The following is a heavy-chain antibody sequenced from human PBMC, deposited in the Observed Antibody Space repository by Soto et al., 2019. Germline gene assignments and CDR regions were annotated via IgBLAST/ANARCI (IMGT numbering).Heavy chain of an antibody. D-gene: IGHD2-15*01. CDR2: INHSGST. J-gene: IGHJ5*02. CDR3: AGASVVVAATTYNWFEP. Sequence: PSETLSLTCAVYGGSVSGYYWRWIRQPPGKGLEWIGEINHSGSTNYNPSLKSRVTISVDTSKNQFSLKLSSVTAADTAVYYCAGASVVVAATTYNWFEPWGQGTLVTVSS. V-gene: IGHV4-34*01. CDR1: GGSVSGYY.